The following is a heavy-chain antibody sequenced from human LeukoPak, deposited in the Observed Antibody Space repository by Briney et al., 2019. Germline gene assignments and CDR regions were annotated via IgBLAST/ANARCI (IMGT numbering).Heavy chain of an antibody. D-gene: IGHD4-17*01. V-gene: IGHV3-53*01. CDR1: GFTVSSNY. CDR2: IYSGGST. CDR3: ARDIIFDGDATGVDY. Sequence: GGSLRLSCAASGFTVSSNYMSWVRQAPGKGLEWVSVIYSGGSTYYADSVKGRFTISRDNSKNTLYLQMNSLRAEDTAVYYCARDIIFDGDATGVDYWGQGTVVTVSS. J-gene: IGHJ4*02.